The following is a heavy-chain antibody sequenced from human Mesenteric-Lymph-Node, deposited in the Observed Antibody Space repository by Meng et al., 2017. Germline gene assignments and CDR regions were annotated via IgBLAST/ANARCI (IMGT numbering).Heavy chain of an antibody. CDR3: AWNGLPSKFDY. Sequence: GESLKISCAVSGFTFRDAWMSWVRQAPGKGLEWVGRIKSKNSGETTDCAAPLKGRFTISRDDSKNTLYLQMNSLKIEDTAVYYCAWNGLPSKFDYWGQGTLVTVSS. D-gene: IGHD1-1*01. CDR1: GFTFRDAW. V-gene: IGHV3-15*01. CDR2: IKSKNSGETT. J-gene: IGHJ4*02.